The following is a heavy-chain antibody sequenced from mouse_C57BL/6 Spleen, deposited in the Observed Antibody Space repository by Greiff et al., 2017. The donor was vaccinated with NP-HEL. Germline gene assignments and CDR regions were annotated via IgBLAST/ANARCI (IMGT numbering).Heavy chain of an antibody. CDR3: ARDFGISPAWFAY. D-gene: IGHD1-1*01. CDR1: GYTFTSYW. V-gene: IGHV1-64*01. CDR2: IHPNSGST. Sequence: QVQLQQPGAELVKPGASVKLSCKASGYTFTSYWMHWVKQRPGQGLEWIGMIHPNSGSTNYNEKFKSKATLTVDKSSSTAYMQLSSLTSEDSAVYDCARDFGISPAWFAYWGQGTLVTVSA. J-gene: IGHJ3*01.